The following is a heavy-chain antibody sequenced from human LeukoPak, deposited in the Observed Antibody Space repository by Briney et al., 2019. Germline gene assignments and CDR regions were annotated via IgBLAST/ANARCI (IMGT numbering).Heavy chain of an antibody. CDR3: ARQGYCSSTSCYTGFYNWFDP. Sequence: SETLSLTCTVSGGSISSYYWSWIRQPAGKGLEWIGRIYTSGSTNYNPSLKSRVTMSVDTSKNQFSLKLSSVTAADTAVYYCARQGYCSSTSCYTGFYNWFDPWGQGTLVTVSS. J-gene: IGHJ5*02. CDR1: GGSISSYY. V-gene: IGHV4-4*07. D-gene: IGHD2-2*02. CDR2: IYTSGST.